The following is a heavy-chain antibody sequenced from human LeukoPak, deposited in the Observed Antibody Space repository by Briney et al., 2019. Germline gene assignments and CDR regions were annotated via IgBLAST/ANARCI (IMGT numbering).Heavy chain of an antibody. CDR3: AELGITMIGGV. V-gene: IGHV3-74*01. CDR1: GFTFSSYW. Sequence: GGSLRLSCAASGFTFSSYWMHWVRQAPGKGLVWVSRINSDGSSTSYADSVKGRFTISRDNAKNTLYLQINSLRAEDTAVYYCAELGITMIGGVWGKGTTVTISS. J-gene: IGHJ6*04. CDR2: INSDGSST. D-gene: IGHD3-10*02.